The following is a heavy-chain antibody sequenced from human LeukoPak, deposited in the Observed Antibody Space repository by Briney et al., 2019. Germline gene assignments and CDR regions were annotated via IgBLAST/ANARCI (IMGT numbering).Heavy chain of an antibody. V-gene: IGHV1-69*13. J-gene: IGHJ5*02. CDR1: GGTFSSYA. CDR3: ARDSEVGSFYDFWSGYTPGWFDP. CDR2: IIPIFGTG. Sequence: EASVKVSCKASGGTFSSYAISWVRQAPGQGLEWMGGIIPIFGTGNYAQKFQGRVTITADQSTSTAYMELSSLRSEDTAVYYCARDSEVGSFYDFWSGYTPGWFDPWGQGTLVTVSS. D-gene: IGHD3-3*01.